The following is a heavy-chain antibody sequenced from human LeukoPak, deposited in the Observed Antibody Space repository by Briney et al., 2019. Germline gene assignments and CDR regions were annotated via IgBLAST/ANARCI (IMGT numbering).Heavy chain of an antibody. CDR1: GYSISSGYY. D-gene: IGHD2-2*01. V-gene: IGHV4-38-2*01. Sequence: PSETLSLTCAVSGYSISSGYYWGWIRQPPGKGLEWIGSIYHSGSTYYNPSLKSRVTISVDTSKNQFSLKLSSVTPADTAVYYCATAPTVVVPAAILGWFDPWGQGTLVTVSS. CDR3: ATAPTVVVPAAILGWFDP. CDR2: IYHSGST. J-gene: IGHJ5*02.